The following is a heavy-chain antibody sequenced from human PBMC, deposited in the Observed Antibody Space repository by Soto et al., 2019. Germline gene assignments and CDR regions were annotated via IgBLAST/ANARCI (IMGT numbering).Heavy chain of an antibody. V-gene: IGHV1-69*13. Sequence: EASVKVSCKASGGTFSSYAISWVRQAPGQGLEWMGGIIPIFGTANYAQKFQGRVTITADESTSTAYMELSSLRSEDTAVYYCARSLVSSSSYYYYGMDVWGQGTTVIVSS. J-gene: IGHJ6*02. CDR3: ARSLVSSSSYYYYGMDV. CDR1: GGTFSSYA. D-gene: IGHD6-6*01. CDR2: IIPIFGTA.